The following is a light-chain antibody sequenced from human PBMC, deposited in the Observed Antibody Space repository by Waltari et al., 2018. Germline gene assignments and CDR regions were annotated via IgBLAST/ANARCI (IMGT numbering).Light chain of an antibody. Sequence: EIVMTQSPATLSVFPGERATLSCRASQSIRSNLAWYQLKPGQAPRLVSNGASTRATGIPARFSGSGSGTQFTLSISSLQSEDFAVYFCQQYDNWLGTFGQGTKVEIK. CDR1: QSIRSN. V-gene: IGKV3-15*01. CDR2: GAS. J-gene: IGKJ1*01. CDR3: QQYDNWLGT.